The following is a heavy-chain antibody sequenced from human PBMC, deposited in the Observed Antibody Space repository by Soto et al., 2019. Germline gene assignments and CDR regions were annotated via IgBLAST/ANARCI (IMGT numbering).Heavy chain of an antibody. Sequence: SETLSLTCAVSGGSISSGGYYWGWIRQSPEKGLERIASISYSGSTYYNPTLKSLLIISVDTSKSQFSLKLSSVTAADTAVYYFVRFWPPPYSDALTDYTDAFDYWGQGTLVTVSS. CDR3: VRFWPPPYSDALTDYTDAFDY. CDR2: ISYSGST. V-gene: IGHV4-39*01. CDR1: GGSISSGGYY. J-gene: IGHJ4*02. D-gene: IGHD3-9*01.